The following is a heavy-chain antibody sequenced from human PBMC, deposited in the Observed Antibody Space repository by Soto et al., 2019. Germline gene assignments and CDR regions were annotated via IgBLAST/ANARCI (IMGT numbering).Heavy chain of an antibody. V-gene: IGHV4-39*01. CDR2: IYYSGST. J-gene: IGHJ6*02. CDR1: GGSISSSSYY. D-gene: IGHD5-18*01. CDR3: AGMWYSYGFFDYYYGMDV. Sequence: PSETLSLTCTVSGGSISSSSYYWGWIRQPPGKGPEWIGSIYYSGSTYYNPSLKSRVTISVDTSKNQFSLKLSSVTAADTAVYYCAGMWYSYGFFDYYYGMDVWGQGTTVTVS.